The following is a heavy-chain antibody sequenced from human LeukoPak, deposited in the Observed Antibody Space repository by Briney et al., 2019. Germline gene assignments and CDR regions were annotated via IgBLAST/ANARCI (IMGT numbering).Heavy chain of an antibody. D-gene: IGHD3-10*01. CDR2: IDHSGTT. Sequence: PSETLSLTCVVYGGSFSGYYWSWIRQPPGKGLEWIGEIDHSGTTNYNPSLKSRVSISVDTSKNQFSLNLSSVTAADTAVYYCARYNTLGRGFTAADFWGQGTLVTVSS. V-gene: IGHV4-34*10. CDR1: GGSFSGYY. CDR3: ARYNTLGRGFTAADF. J-gene: IGHJ4*02.